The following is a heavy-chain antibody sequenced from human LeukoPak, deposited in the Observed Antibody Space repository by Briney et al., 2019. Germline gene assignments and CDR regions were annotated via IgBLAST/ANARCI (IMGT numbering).Heavy chain of an antibody. CDR3: AALPPILTGYDDAFDI. J-gene: IGHJ3*02. CDR1: GFTFTSSA. CDR2: IVVGSGNT. V-gene: IGHV1-58*01. D-gene: IGHD3-9*01. Sequence: SVKVSCKASGFTFTSSAVQRVRQARGQRLEWIGWIVVGSGNTNYAQKFQERVTITRDMSTSTAYMELSSLRSEDTAVYYCAALPPILTGYDDAFDIWGQGTMVTVSS.